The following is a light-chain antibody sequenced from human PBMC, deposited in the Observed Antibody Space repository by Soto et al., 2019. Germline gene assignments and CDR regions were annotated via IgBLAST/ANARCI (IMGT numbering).Light chain of an antibody. CDR1: QSVPANY. V-gene: IGKV3-20*01. CDR3: LQYGTPWWT. J-gene: IGKJ1*01. Sequence: EIVLTQSPGTLSLSPGERVTLSGGASQSVPANYLAWYQQKPGQAPRLLIYGASNRATGIPDRFSGSGSGTGFTLTVSRLEPEGFAVYYCLQYGTPWWTFGHGARVEI. CDR2: GAS.